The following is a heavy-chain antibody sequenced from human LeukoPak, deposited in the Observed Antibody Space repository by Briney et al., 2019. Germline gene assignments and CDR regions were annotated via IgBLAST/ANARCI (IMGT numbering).Heavy chain of an antibody. CDR2: ISSSGSTI. V-gene: IGHV3-48*03. CDR3: ARVTLLRRAFDI. D-gene: IGHD4-17*01. CDR1: GFTFSSYE. Sequence: PGGSLRLSCAASGFTFSSYEMNWVRQAPGKGLEWVSYISSSGSTIYYADSVKGRFTISRDNAKNSLYLQMNSLRAEDTAVYYCARVTLLRRAFDIWGQGTMVTVSS. J-gene: IGHJ3*02.